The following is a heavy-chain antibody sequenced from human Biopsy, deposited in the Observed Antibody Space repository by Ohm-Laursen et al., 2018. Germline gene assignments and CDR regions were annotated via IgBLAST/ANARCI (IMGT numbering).Heavy chain of an antibody. CDR3: EGRDI. Sequence: SLRLSCTASGFTFSTYAMNWVRQAPAQGMEWISYISSTNSATSYADSVKGRFTDSRDNDKNSLFLQMNSLRAEDTAVYYCEGRDIWGQGTTVTVSS. J-gene: IGHJ3*02. CDR1: GFTFSTYA. V-gene: IGHV3-48*01. CDR2: ISSTNSAT.